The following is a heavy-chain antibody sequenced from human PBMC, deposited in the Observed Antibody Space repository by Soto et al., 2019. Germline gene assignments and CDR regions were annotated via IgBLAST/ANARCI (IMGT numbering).Heavy chain of an antibody. CDR1: GFTFSSYA. Sequence: GGSLRLSCAASGFTFSSYAMSWVRQAPGKGLEWVSAISGSGGSTYYADSVKGRFTISRDNSKNTLYLQMNSLRAEDTAVYYCAKDGVVVPAAIQGGYFDYWGQGTLVTVSS. D-gene: IGHD2-2*02. CDR3: AKDGVVVPAAIQGGYFDY. V-gene: IGHV3-23*01. CDR2: ISGSGGST. J-gene: IGHJ4*02.